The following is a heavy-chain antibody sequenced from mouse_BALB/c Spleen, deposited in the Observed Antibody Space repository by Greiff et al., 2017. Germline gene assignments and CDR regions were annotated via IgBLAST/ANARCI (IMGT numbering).Heavy chain of an antibody. D-gene: IGHD2-3*01. V-gene: IGHV5-6-5*01. CDR2: ISSGGST. CDR1: GFTFSSYA. CDR3: ARGPKIYDGYYVYFDV. J-gene: IGHJ1*01. Sequence: DVKLVESGGGLVKPGGSLKLSCAASGFTFSSYAMSWVRQTPETRLEWVASISSGGSTYYPDSVKGRFTISRDNARNILYLQMSSLRSEDTAMYYCARGPKIYDGYYVYFDVWGAGTTVTVSS.